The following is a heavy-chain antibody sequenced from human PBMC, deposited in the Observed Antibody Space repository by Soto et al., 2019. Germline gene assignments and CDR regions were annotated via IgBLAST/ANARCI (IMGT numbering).Heavy chain of an antibody. D-gene: IGHD6-13*01. CDR2: IRGSGGST. Sequence: EVQLLESGGGLVQPGGSLRLSCAASGFTFSSYAMSWVRQAPGKGLEWVSAIRGSGGSTYYADSVKGRFTISRDNSQNTLYLQMNSLRAEDMAVYYCAKDRGSSWYESVDYWGQGTLVTVSS. J-gene: IGHJ4*02. CDR1: GFTFSSYA. V-gene: IGHV3-23*01. CDR3: AKDRGSSWYESVDY.